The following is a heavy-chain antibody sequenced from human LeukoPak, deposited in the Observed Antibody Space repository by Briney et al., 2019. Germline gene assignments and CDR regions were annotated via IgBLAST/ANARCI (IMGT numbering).Heavy chain of an antibody. CDR1: GFAFSTYA. Sequence: PGGSLRLSCAASGFAFSTYAMNWVRQAPGKGLECVSFIYSDNTHYSDSVKGRFTISRDNSKNTLYLQMNSLRAEDTAVYYCARRAGAYSHPYDYWGQGTLVTVSS. CDR3: ARRAGAYSHPYDY. J-gene: IGHJ4*02. V-gene: IGHV3-53*01. CDR2: IYSDNT. D-gene: IGHD4/OR15-4a*01.